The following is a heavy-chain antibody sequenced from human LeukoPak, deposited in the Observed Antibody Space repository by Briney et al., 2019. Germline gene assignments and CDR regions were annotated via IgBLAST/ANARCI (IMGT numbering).Heavy chain of an antibody. CDR2: IIPIFGTA. D-gene: IGHD2-2*01. CDR1: GGTFSSYA. CDR3: ARESGYCSSTSCYGYYYYMDV. Sequence: SVKVSCKASGGTFSSYAISWVRQAPGQGLEWMGGIIPIFGTANYAQKLQGRVTITADESTSTAYMELSSLRSEDTAVYYCARESGYCSSTSCYGYYYYMDVWGKGTTVTVSS. J-gene: IGHJ6*03. V-gene: IGHV1-69*13.